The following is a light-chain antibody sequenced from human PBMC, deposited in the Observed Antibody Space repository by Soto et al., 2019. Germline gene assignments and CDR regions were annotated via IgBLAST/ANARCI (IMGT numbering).Light chain of an antibody. Sequence: QSVLTQPPSASGSPGQSVTISCTGTASDVGKYNYVSWYQQHPGKAPKLMIYEVNKRPSGVPDRFSGSKSGNTASLTVSGLQPEDEADYYCSSYAGTKNLGVFGGGTKLTVL. J-gene: IGLJ2*01. CDR1: ASDVGKYNY. CDR3: SSYAGTKNLGV. V-gene: IGLV2-8*01. CDR2: EVN.